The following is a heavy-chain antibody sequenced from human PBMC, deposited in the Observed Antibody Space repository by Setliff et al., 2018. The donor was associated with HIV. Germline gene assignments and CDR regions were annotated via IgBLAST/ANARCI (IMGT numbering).Heavy chain of an antibody. V-gene: IGHV3-7*05. Sequence: GESLKISCAASGFTFSNNRMAWVRLAPGKGLEWVANIKQDGSVKNYVDSVRGRFTISRDNAENSLFLQMTGLRPEDTAMYYCARDRWFSNNWYSDYWGQGTLVTVSS. CDR2: IKQDGSVK. J-gene: IGHJ4*02. D-gene: IGHD6-13*01. CDR1: GFTFSNNR. CDR3: ARDRWFSNNWYSDY.